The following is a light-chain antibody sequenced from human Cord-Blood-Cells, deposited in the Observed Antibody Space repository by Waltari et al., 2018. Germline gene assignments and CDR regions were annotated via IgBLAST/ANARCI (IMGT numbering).Light chain of an antibody. CDR1: SSDVGGYNY. Sequence: QSALTQPPSASGSPGQSVTISCTGTSSDVGGYNYVSWYQQHPGKAPKLMIYEVSKRPSGVPDRFSGSKSGKTASLTVSGLQAEDEADYCCSSYAGSNNWVFGGGTKLTFL. CDR3: SSYAGSNNWV. CDR2: EVS. J-gene: IGLJ3*02. V-gene: IGLV2-8*01.